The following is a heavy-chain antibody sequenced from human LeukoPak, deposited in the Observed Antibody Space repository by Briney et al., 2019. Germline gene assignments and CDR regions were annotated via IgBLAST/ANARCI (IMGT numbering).Heavy chain of an antibody. Sequence: ASVKVSCKTSGYTFTMYGVSWVRQAPGRGLQWLGWISPRSGNTAYAQDLQGRVTMTTDTSTTTAYLELRSLRSDDTAIYYCARDLNYVTLGYNILADVGYYFDYWGQGSRVTVSS. D-gene: IGHD3-9*01. CDR1: GYTFTMYG. CDR3: ARDLNYVTLGYNILADVGYYFDY. J-gene: IGHJ4*02. CDR2: ISPRSGNT. V-gene: IGHV1-18*01.